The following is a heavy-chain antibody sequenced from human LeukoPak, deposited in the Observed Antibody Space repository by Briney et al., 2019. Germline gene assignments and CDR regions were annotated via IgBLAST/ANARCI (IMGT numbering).Heavy chain of an antibody. Sequence: SETLSLTCAVYGGSFSGYYWSWIRQPPGKGLEWIGEINHSGSTNYNPSLKSRVTISVDTSKNQFSLKLSSVTAADTAVYYCASTGLTTYAFDIWGQGTMVTVSS. CDR1: GGSFSGYY. V-gene: IGHV4-34*01. CDR3: ASTGLTTYAFDI. CDR2: INHSGST. J-gene: IGHJ3*02. D-gene: IGHD1-1*01.